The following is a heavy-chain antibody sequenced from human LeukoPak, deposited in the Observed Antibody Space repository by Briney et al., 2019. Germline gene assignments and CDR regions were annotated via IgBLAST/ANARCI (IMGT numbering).Heavy chain of an antibody. Sequence: PSGTLSLTCTVSGGSISSGGYYWSWIRQHPGKGLEWIGYIYYSGSTYYNPSLKSRVTISVDTSKNQFSLKLSSVTAADTAVYYCASGSSWSGFYYFDYWGQGTLVTVSS. D-gene: IGHD3-3*01. CDR1: GGSISSGGYY. V-gene: IGHV4-31*03. CDR2: IYYSGST. J-gene: IGHJ4*02. CDR3: ASGSSWSGFYYFDY.